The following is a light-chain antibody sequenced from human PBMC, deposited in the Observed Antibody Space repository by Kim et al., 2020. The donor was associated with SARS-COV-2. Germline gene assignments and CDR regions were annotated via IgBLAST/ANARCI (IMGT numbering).Light chain of an antibody. CDR3: QVWDSSTVV. Sequence: SVALGQTARVTCGGNNMGSKNGNWNQQKPGQAPVLVIYRDSNRPSGIPERFSGSNSGNTATLTISRARAGDEADYYCQVWDSSTVVFGGGTQLTVL. CDR1: NMGSKN. V-gene: IGLV3-9*01. J-gene: IGLJ2*01. CDR2: RDS.